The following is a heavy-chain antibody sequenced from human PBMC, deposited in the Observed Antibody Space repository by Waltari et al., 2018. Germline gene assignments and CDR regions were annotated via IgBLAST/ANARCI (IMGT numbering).Heavy chain of an antibody. CDR2: TYYRSTFYN. V-gene: IGHV6-1*01. CDR1: GDGVPSTNAA. J-gene: IGHJ4*02. D-gene: IGHD5-12*01. CDR3: ARGDGYTGFDY. Sequence: QVQLQQSGPGLVKPSQTLSLTCTTSGDGVPSTNAAWNWFSQSPSRGLEWLGRTYYRSTFYNDYAVSVKGRRTINADTSKNQFSLQLNSGTPEDTAVYYCARGDGYTGFDYWGQGTLVTVSS.